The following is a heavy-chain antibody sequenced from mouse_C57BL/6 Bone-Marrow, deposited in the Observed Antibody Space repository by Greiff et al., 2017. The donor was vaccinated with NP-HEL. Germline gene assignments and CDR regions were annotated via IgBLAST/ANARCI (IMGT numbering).Heavy chain of an antibody. D-gene: IGHD2-5*01. Sequence: VQLQQPGAELVRPGASVKLSCTASGFNIKDDYMHWVKQRPEQGLEWIGWIDPENGDTEYASKFQGKATITAAPSSNPAYLQLSSLTSENTDVYDCTRGYSNLYAKDYWGQGTSVTVSS. CDR2: IDPENGDT. CDR1: GFNIKDDY. CDR3: TRGYSNLYAKDY. V-gene: IGHV14-4*01. J-gene: IGHJ4*01.